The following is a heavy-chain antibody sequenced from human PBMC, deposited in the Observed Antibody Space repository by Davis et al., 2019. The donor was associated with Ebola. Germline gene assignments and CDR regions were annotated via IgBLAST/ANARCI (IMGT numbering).Heavy chain of an antibody. Sequence: GESPNTPCPSPGFTFSDYYMSWLRQAPGKGLEWVANIKYDGTEKYYVDSVKGRFTISRDNVEKSLYLQMNSLRVEDTAVYYCARWRNSTGRFVCWGQGTPVTVFS. V-gene: IGHV3-7*01. J-gene: IGHJ4*02. CDR1: GFTFSDYY. CDR2: IKYDGTEK. CDR3: ARWRNSTGRFVC. D-gene: IGHD1-1*01.